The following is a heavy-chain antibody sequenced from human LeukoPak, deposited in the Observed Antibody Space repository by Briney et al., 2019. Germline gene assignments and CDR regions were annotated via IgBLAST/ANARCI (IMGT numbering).Heavy chain of an antibody. CDR2: IYPGDSDT. CDR1: GYSFTSYW. Sequence: GESLKISCKGSGYSFTSYWIGWVRQMPGKGLEWMGIIYPGDSDTRYSPSFQGQVTISADKSISTAYLQWSSLKASDTAMYYCASTVPYSFDAFDIWGQGTMVTVSS. CDR3: ASTVPYSFDAFDI. D-gene: IGHD6-13*01. J-gene: IGHJ3*02. V-gene: IGHV5-51*01.